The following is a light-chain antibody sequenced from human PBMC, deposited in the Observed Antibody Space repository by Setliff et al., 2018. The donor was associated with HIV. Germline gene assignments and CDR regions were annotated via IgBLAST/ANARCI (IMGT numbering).Light chain of an antibody. Sequence: QSVLTQPASVSGSPGQSITISCTGTSSDVGTYNLVSWYQQHPGKAPKLMIYEVSKRPSGVPNRFSGSKSGNTASLTISGLQAEDEADYYCCSYAGSYVFGTGTKVTVL. CDR3: CSYAGSYV. V-gene: IGLV2-23*02. CDR1: SSDVGTYNL. CDR2: EVS. J-gene: IGLJ1*01.